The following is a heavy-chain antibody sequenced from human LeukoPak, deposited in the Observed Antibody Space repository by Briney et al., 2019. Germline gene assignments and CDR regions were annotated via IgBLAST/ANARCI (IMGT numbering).Heavy chain of an antibody. J-gene: IGHJ6*02. D-gene: IGHD2-2*01. CDR3: ARLKVPAASLYYYGMDV. Sequence: SETLSLTCTVSGGSISSYYWSWIRQPPGKGLEWIGYIYYSGNTNYNPSLQSRVTISIDTSKNQFSLKLRSVTAADTAVYYCARLKVPAASLYYYGMDVWGQGTTVTVSS. CDR1: GGSISSYY. V-gene: IGHV4-59*01. CDR2: IYYSGNT.